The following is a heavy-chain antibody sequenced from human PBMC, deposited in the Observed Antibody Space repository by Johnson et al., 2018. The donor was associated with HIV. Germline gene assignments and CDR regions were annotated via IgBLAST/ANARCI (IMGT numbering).Heavy chain of an antibody. J-gene: IGHJ3*02. CDR3: AKDETPMKRAFDI. Sequence: VQLVECGGGLVQPGGSLRLSCAASGFTFSSYAMHWVRQAPGKGLAWVANIKQDGSEKYYVDSVKGRFTISRDNSKNTLYLQMNSLRAEDTAVYYCAKDETPMKRAFDIWGQGTMVTVSS. CDR2: IKQDGSEK. CDR1: GFTFSSYA. V-gene: IGHV3-7*01.